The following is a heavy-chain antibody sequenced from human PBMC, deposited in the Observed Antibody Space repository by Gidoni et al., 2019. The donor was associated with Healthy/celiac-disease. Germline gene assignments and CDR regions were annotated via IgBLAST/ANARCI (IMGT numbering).Heavy chain of an antibody. Sequence: QVQLVESGGGVVQPGRSLRLSCAASGFTFSSYGMHWVRQAPGKGLEWVAVISYDGSNKYYADSVKGRFTISRDNSKNTLYLQMNSLRAEDTAVYYCAKDYPTSYDSSGSPQPEDYGMDVWGQGTTVTVSS. CDR3: AKDYPTSYDSSGSPQPEDYGMDV. V-gene: IGHV3-30*18. J-gene: IGHJ6*02. CDR2: ISYDGSNK. D-gene: IGHD3-22*01. CDR1: GFTFSSYG.